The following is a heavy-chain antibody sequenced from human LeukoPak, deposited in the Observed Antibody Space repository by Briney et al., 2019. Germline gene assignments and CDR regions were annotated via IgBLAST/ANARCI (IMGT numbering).Heavy chain of an antibody. D-gene: IGHD4-23*01. Sequence: PGGSLRLSCAAPGLIFSSYSMNWVRQAPGKGLEWVSSISSSSSYIDYADSVKGRFTISRDNAKNSLYLQMNSLRAEDTAVYYCAREYGGFDYWGQGTRVTVSS. CDR2: ISSSSSYI. V-gene: IGHV3-21*01. J-gene: IGHJ4*02. CDR1: GLIFSSYS. CDR3: AREYGGFDY.